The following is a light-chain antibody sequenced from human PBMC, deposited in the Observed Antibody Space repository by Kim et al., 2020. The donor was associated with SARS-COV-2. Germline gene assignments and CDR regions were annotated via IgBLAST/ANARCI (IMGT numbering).Light chain of an antibody. CDR3: LQHNTYPIT. V-gene: IGKV1-17*01. Sequence: ASVGDRVTITCRASQDISTDLGWYQQNPGRAPKRLIYGASSLQSGVPSRFSGSGSGTEFTLTISSLQPEDFATYFCLQHNTYPITFGQGTRLDIK. CDR2: GAS. CDR1: QDISTD. J-gene: IGKJ5*01.